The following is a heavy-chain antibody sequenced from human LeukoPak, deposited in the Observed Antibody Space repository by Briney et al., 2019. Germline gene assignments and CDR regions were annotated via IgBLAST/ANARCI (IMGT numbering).Heavy chain of an antibody. D-gene: IGHD3-22*01. CDR2: IYHSGST. Sequence: SQTLSLTCAVSGGSISIGGYSWSWIRQPPGKGLEWIGYIYHSGSTYYNPSLKSRVTISVDRSKNQFSLKLSSVTAADTAVYYCARIDEYYDSSGYGAFDIWGQGTMVTVSS. CDR1: GGSISIGGYS. V-gene: IGHV4-30-2*01. J-gene: IGHJ3*02. CDR3: ARIDEYYDSSGYGAFDI.